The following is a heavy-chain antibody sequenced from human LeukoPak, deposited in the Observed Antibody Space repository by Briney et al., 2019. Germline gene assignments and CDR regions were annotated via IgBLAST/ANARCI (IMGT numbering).Heavy chain of an antibody. Sequence: GGSLRLSCVASGFTYSHNGMHWVRQASGKGLEWVGRIRSKANSYATAYAASVKGRFTISRDDSKNTAYLQMNSLKTEDTAVYYCTVYDDYRFDPWGQGTLVTVSS. J-gene: IGHJ5*02. D-gene: IGHD4-17*01. V-gene: IGHV3-73*01. CDR3: TVYDDYRFDP. CDR1: GFTYSHNG. CDR2: IRSKANSYAT.